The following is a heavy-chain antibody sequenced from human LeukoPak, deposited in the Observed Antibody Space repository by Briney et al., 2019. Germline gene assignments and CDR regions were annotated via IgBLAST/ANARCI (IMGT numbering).Heavy chain of an antibody. V-gene: IGHV1-2*02. CDR2: INPNSGGT. CDR1: RYTFTGYY. J-gene: IGHJ6*02. D-gene: IGHD6-13*01. Sequence: GASVKVSCKASRYTFTGYYMHWVRQAPGQGLEWMGWINPNSGGTNYAQKFQGRVTMTRDTSISTAYMELSRLRSDDTAVYYCARVWPGSSSWLYYYYGMDVWGQGTTVTVSS. CDR3: ARVWPGSSSWLYYYYGMDV.